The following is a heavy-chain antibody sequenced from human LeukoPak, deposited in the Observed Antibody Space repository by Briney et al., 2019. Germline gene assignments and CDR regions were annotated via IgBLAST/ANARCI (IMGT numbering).Heavy chain of an antibody. D-gene: IGHD3-10*01. V-gene: IGHV3-15*01. Sequence: GGSLRLSCAASGFTFNKAWMSWVRLAPGKGLEWVGRIKNKGDGGTTDYAAPVKVRFTVSRDDSKSTLYLQMNSQKTEDTAVYYCPTSGPPFEYWGQGTLVTVSS. CDR1: GFTFNKAW. J-gene: IGHJ4*02. CDR3: PTSGPPFEY. CDR2: IKNKGDGGTT.